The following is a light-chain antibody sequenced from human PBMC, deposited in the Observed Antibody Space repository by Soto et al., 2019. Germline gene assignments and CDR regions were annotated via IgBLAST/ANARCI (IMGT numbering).Light chain of an antibody. Sequence: MGVAQAAGTLSLYQGERATLSCRASESVSSTSLAWYQQKPGQAPRLLMYGVSSRATGIPDRFSGSGSGTDFTLTINRLEPEDFAVYFWQQYDNSVLTFGQGTKVDIK. CDR3: QQYDNSVLT. CDR1: ESVSSTS. J-gene: IGKJ1*01. V-gene: IGKV3-20*01. CDR2: GVS.